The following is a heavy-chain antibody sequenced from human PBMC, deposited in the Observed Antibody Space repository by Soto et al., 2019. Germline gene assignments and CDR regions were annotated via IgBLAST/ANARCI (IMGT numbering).Heavy chain of an antibody. Sequence: PSDTLSLTCAVSGGSISTSNWWSWVRQPPGKGLEWIGEVYRTGSTTYNPSLESRLTISVDKSKNQFSLKLTSVTAADTAVYYCARARATIAAAAIFDCWGQGTLVT. D-gene: IGHD6-13*01. V-gene: IGHV4-4*02. CDR2: VYRTGST. J-gene: IGHJ4*02. CDR3: ARARATIAAAAIFDC. CDR1: GGSISTSNW.